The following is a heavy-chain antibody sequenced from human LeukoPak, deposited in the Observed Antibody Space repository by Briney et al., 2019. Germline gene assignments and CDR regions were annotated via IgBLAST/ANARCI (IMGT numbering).Heavy chain of an antibody. CDR2: IKQDGSEK. J-gene: IGHJ4*02. D-gene: IGHD2-21*01. CDR3: ASPGEGGRLWDFDY. V-gene: IGHV3-7*01. CDR1: GFTFSSYW. Sequence: GGSLRLSCAASGFTFSSYWMSWVRQAPGKGLEWVANIKQDGSEKYYVDSVKGRFTISRDNAENSLYLQMNSLRVEDTAVYYCASPGEGGRLWDFDYSGQGTLVTVSS.